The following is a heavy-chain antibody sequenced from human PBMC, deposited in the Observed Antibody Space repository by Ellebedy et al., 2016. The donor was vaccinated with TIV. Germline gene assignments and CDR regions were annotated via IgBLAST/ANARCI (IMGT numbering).Heavy chain of an antibody. CDR1: GFRFAGHA. V-gene: IGHV3-53*01. CDR3: AGGTY. Sequence: GESLKISCAASGFRFAGHAMSWVRQAPGKGLEWVSIMDAGGNTHYPDPVKGRFTVSRDNSKNTLYLQMNSLRAEDTAVYYCAGGTYWGQGTLVTVSS. J-gene: IGHJ4*02. CDR2: MDAGGNT.